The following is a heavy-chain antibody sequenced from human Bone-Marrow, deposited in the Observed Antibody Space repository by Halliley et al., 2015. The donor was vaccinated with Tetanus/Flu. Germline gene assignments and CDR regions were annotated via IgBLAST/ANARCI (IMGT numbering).Heavy chain of an antibody. CDR3: AISLDYFES. Sequence: SLRLSCAASGFTFSSYDMSWVRQAPGKGLEWVSLISDSGGTTYYADSVRGRFTISRDNSKNTLFLQMNSLRAEDTAVYYCAISLDYFESWGQGTLVTVSS. J-gene: IGHJ4*02. CDR1: GFTFSSYD. V-gene: IGHV3-23*01. CDR2: ISDSGGTT.